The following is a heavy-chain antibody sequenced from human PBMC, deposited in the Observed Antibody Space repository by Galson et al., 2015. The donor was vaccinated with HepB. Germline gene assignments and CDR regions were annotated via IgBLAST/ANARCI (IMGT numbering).Heavy chain of an antibody. V-gene: IGHV1-2*02. CDR1: GYKFTDYY. D-gene: IGHD3-10*01. J-gene: IGHJ6*02. CDR2: INPDSGDT. CDR3: CGTYYYETTPYYYFYAMDV. Sequence: SVKVSCKASGYKFTDYYIHWVRQAPGQGLEWMGWINPDSGDTTFAQSFQGRVTLTRDTSRSTAYMELSSLRSDDTAVYYCCGTYYYETTPYYYFYAMDVWGQGTTVTVSS.